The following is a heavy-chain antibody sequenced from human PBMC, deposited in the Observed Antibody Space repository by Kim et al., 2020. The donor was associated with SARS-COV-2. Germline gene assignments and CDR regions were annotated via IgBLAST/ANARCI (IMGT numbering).Heavy chain of an antibody. J-gene: IGHJ4*01. Sequence: SETLSLTCTVSGGSIRSGASYWAWIRQPPGKGLQWIGNIFYSGSANYNPVLKSRVTISVDTSKNQFSLKLSSVTAADTAVYYCARQDYDSSGFYSLDYWG. CDR1: GGSIRSGASY. CDR2: IFYSGSA. D-gene: IGHD3-22*01. V-gene: IGHV4-39*01. CDR3: ARQDYDSSGFYSLDY.